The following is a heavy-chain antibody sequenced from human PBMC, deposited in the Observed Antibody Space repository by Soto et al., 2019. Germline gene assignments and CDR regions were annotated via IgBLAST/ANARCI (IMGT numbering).Heavy chain of an antibody. D-gene: IGHD1-1*01. Sequence: QVQLVESGGGVAQPGRSLRLSCAASGFSFSSYGIHWVRQAPGKGLEWVAVVSSDGSKKSYADSVKGRFTISRDNSKNTLYLQMNSLRGEDTAVYYCAKGAYTSGTTDPFDYWGQGTLVTVSS. J-gene: IGHJ4*02. V-gene: IGHV3-30*18. CDR1: GFSFSSYG. CDR3: AKGAYTSGTTDPFDY. CDR2: VSSDGSKK.